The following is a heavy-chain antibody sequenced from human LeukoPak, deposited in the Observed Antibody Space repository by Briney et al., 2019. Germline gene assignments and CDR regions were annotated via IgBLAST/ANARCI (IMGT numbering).Heavy chain of an antibody. Sequence: QPGGSLRLSCAASGFTFSSYDMHWVRQATGKGLEWVSAIGTAGDTYYPGSVKGRFTISRENAKNSLYLQMNSLRAGDTAVYYCARGFYYYGGMDAFDIWGQGTMVTVSS. CDR3: ARGFYYYGGMDAFDI. CDR2: IGTAGDT. V-gene: IGHV3-13*01. D-gene: IGHD3-10*01. CDR1: GFTFSSYD. J-gene: IGHJ3*02.